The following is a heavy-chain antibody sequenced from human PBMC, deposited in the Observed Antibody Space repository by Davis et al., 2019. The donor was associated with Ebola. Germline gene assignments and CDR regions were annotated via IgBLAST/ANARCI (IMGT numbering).Heavy chain of an antibody. Sequence: SVTVSCMASRGTFRSYAISWVRQAPGQGLEWMGGIIPIFGTANYAQKFQGRVTITADESTSTAYMELSSLRSEDTAVYYCARFCSGGSCYGYYYYGMDVWGQGTTVTVSS. CDR2: IIPIFGTA. J-gene: IGHJ6*02. CDR3: ARFCSGGSCYGYYYYGMDV. CDR1: RGTFRSYA. D-gene: IGHD2-15*01. V-gene: IGHV1-69*13.